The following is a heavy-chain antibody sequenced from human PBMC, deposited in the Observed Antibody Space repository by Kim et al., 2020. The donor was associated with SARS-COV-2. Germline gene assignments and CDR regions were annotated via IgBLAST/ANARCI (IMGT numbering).Heavy chain of an antibody. J-gene: IGHJ4*02. V-gene: IGHV1-24*01. Sequence: ASVKVSCKVSGYTLTELSMHWVRQAPGKGLEWMGGFDPEDGETIYAQKFQGRVTMTEDTSTDTAYMELSSLRSEDTAVYYCATVPDYYDSSGYPGWGQGTLVTVSS. CDR1: GYTLTELS. D-gene: IGHD3-22*01. CDR2: FDPEDGET. CDR3: ATVPDYYDSSGYPG.